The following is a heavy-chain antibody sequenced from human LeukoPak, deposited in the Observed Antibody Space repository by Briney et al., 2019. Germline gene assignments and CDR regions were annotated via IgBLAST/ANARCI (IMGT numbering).Heavy chain of an antibody. D-gene: IGHD1-1*01. J-gene: IGHJ4*02. Sequence: GGSLRLSCAASGFTFSSYAMSWVRQAPGKGLEWVAFIRYDGSNKYYADSVKGRFTISRDNSKNTLYLQMNSLRAEDTAVYYCATTRDSRGGMIDYWGQGTLVTVSS. V-gene: IGHV3-30*02. CDR1: GFTFSSYA. CDR3: ATTRDSRGGMIDY. CDR2: IRYDGSNK.